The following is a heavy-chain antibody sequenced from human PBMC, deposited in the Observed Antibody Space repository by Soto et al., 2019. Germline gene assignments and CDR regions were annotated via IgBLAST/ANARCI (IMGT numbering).Heavy chain of an antibody. CDR3: ATGGSAFSSSWYDAFDI. CDR2: FDPEDGET. D-gene: IGHD6-13*01. V-gene: IGHV1-24*01. CDR1: GYTLTELS. Sequence: SCKVSGYTLTELSMHWVRQAPGKGLEWMGGFDPEDGETIYAQKFQGRVTMTEDTSTDTAYMELSSLRSEDTAVYYCATGGSAFSSSWYDAFDIWGQGTMVTVSS. J-gene: IGHJ3*02.